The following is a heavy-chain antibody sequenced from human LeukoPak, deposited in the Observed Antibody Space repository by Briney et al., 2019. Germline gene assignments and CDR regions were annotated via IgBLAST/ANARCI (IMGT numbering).Heavy chain of an antibody. CDR3: ARHLPYTPAQVRET. CDR1: GGSISSSSYY. V-gene: IGHV4-39*01. D-gene: IGHD4-11*01. J-gene: IGHJ4*02. CDR2: IYYSGST. Sequence: PSETLSLTCTVSGGSISSSSYYWGWIRQPPGKGLEWIGSIYYSGSTYYNPSLKSRVTISVDTSKNQFSLKLSSVTAADTAVYYCARHLPYTPAQVRETWGQGTLVTVSS.